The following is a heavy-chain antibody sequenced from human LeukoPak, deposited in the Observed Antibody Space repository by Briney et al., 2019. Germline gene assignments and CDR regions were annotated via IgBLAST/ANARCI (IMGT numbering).Heavy chain of an antibody. J-gene: IGHJ4*02. Sequence: GRSLRLSCAASGFTSSSYAMHWVRQAPGKGLEWVAVISYDGSNKYYADSVKGRFTISRDNSKNTLYLQMNSLRAEDTAVYYCARNFHMVRGAQIDYWGQGTLVTVSS. D-gene: IGHD3-10*01. CDR2: ISYDGSNK. CDR1: GFTSSSYA. V-gene: IGHV3-30*04. CDR3: ARNFHMVRGAQIDY.